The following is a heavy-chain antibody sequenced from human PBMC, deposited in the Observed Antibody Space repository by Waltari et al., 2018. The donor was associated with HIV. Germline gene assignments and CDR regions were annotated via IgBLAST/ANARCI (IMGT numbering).Heavy chain of an antibody. V-gene: IGHV3-53*02. Sequence: VQLVETGGGVYFPGEPLTVSCVVSGVLVSDSYLSWVRQVPGKGLDGGSVMYADGASYYADSVKGRSMVSKNKAKNTFDLHIYASRVADTAIYYCTRGVRYFAPWGRGAPVSVS. CDR2: MYADGAS. CDR3: TRGVRYFAP. D-gene: IGHD1-26*01. J-gene: IGHJ5*02. CDR1: GVLVSDSY.